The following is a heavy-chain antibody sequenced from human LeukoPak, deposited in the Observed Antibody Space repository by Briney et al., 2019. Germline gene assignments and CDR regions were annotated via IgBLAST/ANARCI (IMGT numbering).Heavy chain of an antibody. CDR1: GGSINSYY. CDR2: VHYSGTT. Sequence: SETLSLTCTVSGGSINSYYWSWVRQPPGKGLEWIGYVHYSGTTNYNPSPKSRVTMSVDTSKNQFSLRLSSVTAADTAVYYCARAHCTNGVCCTGAGFWFDPWGQGTLVTVSS. CDR3: ARAHCTNGVCCTGAGFWFDP. J-gene: IGHJ5*02. D-gene: IGHD2-8*01. V-gene: IGHV4-59*12.